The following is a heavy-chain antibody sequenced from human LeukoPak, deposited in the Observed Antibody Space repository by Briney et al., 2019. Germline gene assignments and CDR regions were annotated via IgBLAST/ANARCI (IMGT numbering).Heavy chain of an antibody. CDR1: GYTLTELS. CDR2: FDPEDGET. CDR3: ATADSSGWYIDY. J-gene: IGHJ4*02. V-gene: IGHV1-24*01. Sequence: ASVKVSCKVSGYTLTELSMHWVRQAPGKGLEWMGGFDPEDGETIYAQKFQGRVTMTEDTSTDTAYMELSSLRSEDTAVYYCATADSSGWYIDYWGQGTLVTVSS. D-gene: IGHD6-19*01.